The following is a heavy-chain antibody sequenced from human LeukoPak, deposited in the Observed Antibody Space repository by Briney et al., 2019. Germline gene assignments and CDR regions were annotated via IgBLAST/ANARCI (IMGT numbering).Heavy chain of an antibody. CDR1: GFALSSNA. Sequence: GGSLRLSCAASGFALSSNAMSWVRQAPGKGLEWVSAIGSNISYADSVKGRFTISRDDSKNTLYLQMNSLRLEDTAVYYCAKDDGLHNFDYWGQGTLVTVSS. CDR2: IGSNI. CDR3: AKDDGLHNFDY. D-gene: IGHD4-11*01. V-gene: IGHV3-23*01. J-gene: IGHJ4*02.